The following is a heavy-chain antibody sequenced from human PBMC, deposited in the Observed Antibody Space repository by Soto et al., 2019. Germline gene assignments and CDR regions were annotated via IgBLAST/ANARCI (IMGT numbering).Heavy chain of an antibody. CDR3: AIVRGHDFRRMDV. CDR2: IYYIGST. CDR1: GGSISSYY. V-gene: IGHV4-59*01. D-gene: IGHD3-3*01. J-gene: IGHJ6*02. Sequence: QVPLQESGPGLVMSSETLSLTCTVSGGSISSYYWNWIRQPPGKGLEWIGYIYYIGSTNYNPSLKSRVTMSVDTSKNQFSLKLTPVPAADTAVYYCAIVRGHDFRRMDVWGQGTTVTVSS.